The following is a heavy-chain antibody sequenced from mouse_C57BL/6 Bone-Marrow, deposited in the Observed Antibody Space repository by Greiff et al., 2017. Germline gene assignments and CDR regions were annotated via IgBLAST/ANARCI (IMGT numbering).Heavy chain of an antibody. CDR2: IYPGGGYT. Sequence: QVQLQQSGAELVRPGTSVKMSCKASGYTFTNYWIGWAKQRPGHGLEWIGDIYPGGGYTNYNEKSKGKATLTADKSSSTAYMQFSSLTSEDSAIYYCARCYADYYAMDYWGQGTSVTVSS. V-gene: IGHV1-63*01. CDR1: GYTFTNYW. CDR3: ARCYADYYAMDY. J-gene: IGHJ4*01. D-gene: IGHD6-5*01.